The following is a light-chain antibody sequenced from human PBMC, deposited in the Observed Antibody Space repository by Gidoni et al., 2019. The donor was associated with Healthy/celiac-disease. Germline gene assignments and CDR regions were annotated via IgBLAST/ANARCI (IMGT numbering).Light chain of an antibody. J-gene: IGKJ1*01. CDR3: QQYGSSRA. V-gene: IGKV3-20*01. CDR1: QGVSSSY. CDR2: GAA. Sequence: EIVLPQSPGTLSLSPEERATLPCRASQGVSSSYLAWYQKKHGQAPRLLIYGAASRATGIPDRGSGSGCGTDFTITSSRLEQEDVAVYYCQQYGSSRAFGQGTKVEIK.